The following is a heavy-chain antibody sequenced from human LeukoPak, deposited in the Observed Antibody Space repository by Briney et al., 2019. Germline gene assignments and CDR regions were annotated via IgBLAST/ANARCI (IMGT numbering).Heavy chain of an antibody. CDR3: ARGFGRSGYYYATSYYYYYMDV. J-gene: IGHJ6*03. V-gene: IGHV4-34*01. Sequence: SETLSLTCAVYGGSFSGYYWSWIRQPPGKGLEWIGEINHSGSTNYNPSLKSRVTISVDTSKNQFSLKLSSVTAADTAVYYCARGFGRSGYYYATSYYYYYMDVWGKGTTVTVSS. D-gene: IGHD3-3*01. CDR1: GGSFSGYY. CDR2: INHSGST.